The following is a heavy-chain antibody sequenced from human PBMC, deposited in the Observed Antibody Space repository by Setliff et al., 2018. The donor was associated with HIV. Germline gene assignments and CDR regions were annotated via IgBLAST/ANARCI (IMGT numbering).Heavy chain of an antibody. CDR3: VRLLGKD. CDR1: GGSFSGYY. CDR2: VYYSGST. V-gene: IGHV4-34*01. J-gene: IGHJ4*02. D-gene: IGHD7-27*01. Sequence: PSETLSLTCAVYGGSFSGYYWSWIRQPPGKGLEWVGSVYYSGSTYHNPSLKNRLTISVDTSKNLFSLNLTSVTATDTVFYYCVRLLGKDWGRGKMVTVSS.